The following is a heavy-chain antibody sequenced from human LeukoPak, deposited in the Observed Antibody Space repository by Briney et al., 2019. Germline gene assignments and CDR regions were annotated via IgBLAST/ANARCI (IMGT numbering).Heavy chain of an antibody. CDR2: INPNSGGT. Sequence: ASVTVSCKASGYTFTGYYMHWVRQAPGQGLEWMGWINPNSGGTNYAQKFQGRVTMTRDTSISTAYMELSRLRSDDTAVYYCARDPSWFGELLTDYWGQGTLVTVSS. J-gene: IGHJ4*02. CDR3: ARDPSWFGELLTDY. V-gene: IGHV1-2*02. D-gene: IGHD3-10*01. CDR1: GYTFTGYY.